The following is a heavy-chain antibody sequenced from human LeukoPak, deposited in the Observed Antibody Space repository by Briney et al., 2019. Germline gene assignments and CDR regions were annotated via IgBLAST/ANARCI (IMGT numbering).Heavy chain of an antibody. CDR2: IYTSGST. CDR1: GGSISSYY. CDR3: ARGIYYDSSGYYYYFDY. J-gene: IGHJ4*02. Sequence: SETLSLTCTVSGGSISSYYWSWIRQPAGKGLEWIGRIYTSGSTNYNPSLKSRVTMSVDTSKNQFSLKLSSVTAADTAVYYCARGIYYDSSGYYYYFDYWGQGTLVTVSS. D-gene: IGHD3-22*01. V-gene: IGHV4-4*07.